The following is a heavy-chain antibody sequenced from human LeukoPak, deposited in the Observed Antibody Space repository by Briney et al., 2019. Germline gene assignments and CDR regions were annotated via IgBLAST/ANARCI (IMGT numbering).Heavy chain of an antibody. CDR2: ISSSGSTK. CDR3: AGVFRSGYLIDY. CDR1: VFTFSDYY. D-gene: IGHD3-3*01. Sequence: KPGGSLRLSCTASVFTFSDYYMSWIRQAPGKGPEWVSYISSSGSTKYYADSVKGRFTISRDNAKNSLYLQMNSLRAEDTAVYYCAGVFRSGYLIDYWGQGTLVTVSS. J-gene: IGHJ4*02. V-gene: IGHV3-11*01.